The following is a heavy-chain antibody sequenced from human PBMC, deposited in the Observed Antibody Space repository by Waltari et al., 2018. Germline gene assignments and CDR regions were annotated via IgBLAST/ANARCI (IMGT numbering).Heavy chain of an antibody. D-gene: IGHD6-13*01. CDR2: INHSGST. Sequence: QVQLQQWGARLLKPSETLSLTCAVYGGSFSGYYWSWIRQPPGKGLEWIGEINHSGSTNYKPALKSRVTISVDTSKNQFSLKVSSVTAADTAVYYCARERIDSSSWFPQTDAFDIWGQGTMVTVSS. V-gene: IGHV4-34*01. CDR1: GGSFSGYY. J-gene: IGHJ3*02. CDR3: ARERIDSSSWFPQTDAFDI.